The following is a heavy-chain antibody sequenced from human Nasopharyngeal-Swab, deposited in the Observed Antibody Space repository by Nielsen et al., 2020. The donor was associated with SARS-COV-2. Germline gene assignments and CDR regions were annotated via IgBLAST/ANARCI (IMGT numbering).Heavy chain of an antibody. Sequence: WIRQPPGKGLEWVAVISYDRSNKYYADSVKGRFTISRDNAKNSLYLQMNSLRAEDTAVYYCARMGIAVAERSYYFDYWGQGTLVTVSS. V-gene: IGHV3-30-3*01. J-gene: IGHJ4*02. D-gene: IGHD6-19*01. CDR3: ARMGIAVAERSYYFDY. CDR2: ISYDRSNK.